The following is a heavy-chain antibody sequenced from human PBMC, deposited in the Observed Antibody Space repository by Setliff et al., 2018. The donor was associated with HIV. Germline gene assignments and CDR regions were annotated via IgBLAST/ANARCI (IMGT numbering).Heavy chain of an antibody. CDR3: VKWNYPNS. CDR1: GFTLSDHW. J-gene: IGHJ4*02. D-gene: IGHD1-7*01. CDR2: TNNDGSIT. V-gene: IGHV3-74*01. Sequence: PGGSLRLSCAASGFTLSDHWMHWVRQVPGKGLVWVSRTNNDGSITNYADFVKGRFTMSRDSAENTLYLQMNSLRVEDTAVYYCVKWNYPNSWGQGTLVTVSS.